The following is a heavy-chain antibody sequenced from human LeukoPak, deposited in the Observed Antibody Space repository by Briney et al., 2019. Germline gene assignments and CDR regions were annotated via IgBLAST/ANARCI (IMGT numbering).Heavy chain of an antibody. CDR1: AYSISSGFY. J-gene: IGHJ4*02. Sequence: PSETLSLTCAVSAYSISSGFYWGWIRPPPGQGLEWIGTIYHSGSTHYNPSLKSRVTISVDTSKNQFSLKLSSVTAADTAVYYCARAQGRGYSADYWGQGTLVTVSS. CDR2: IYHSGST. V-gene: IGHV4-38-2*01. CDR3: ARAQGRGYSADY. D-gene: IGHD5-18*01.